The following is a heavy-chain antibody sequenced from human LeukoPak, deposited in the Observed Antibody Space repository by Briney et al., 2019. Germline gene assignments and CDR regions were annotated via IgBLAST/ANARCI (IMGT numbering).Heavy chain of an antibody. CDR1: GFTFSSYA. CDR2: ITGSGGST. D-gene: IGHD3-16*01. CDR3: AKDLSRRYYDVYYFDY. Sequence: PGGSLRLSCAASGFTFSSYAMSWVRQAPGKGLERVSAITGSGGSTYYADSVKGRFTISRDNSKNTLYLQMHSLRAEDTAVYYCAKDLSRRYYDVYYFDYWGQGTLLTVSS. J-gene: IGHJ4*02. V-gene: IGHV3-23*01.